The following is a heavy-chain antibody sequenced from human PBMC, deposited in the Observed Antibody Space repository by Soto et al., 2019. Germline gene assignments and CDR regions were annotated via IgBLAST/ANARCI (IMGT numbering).Heavy chain of an antibody. CDR1: GGSISSSSYF. CDR3: ARHPSDFWFDP. V-gene: IGHV4-39*01. Sequence: SETMSVTCRVAGGSISSSSYFWGLIRQPPGKGLEWIGSIYYSGSTYYNPSLKSRVTVSVDTSRTQFSLKLSSVTAADTAVYYCARHPSDFWFDPWGQGTLVTSPQ. J-gene: IGHJ5*02. CDR2: IYYSGST. D-gene: IGHD2-21*02.